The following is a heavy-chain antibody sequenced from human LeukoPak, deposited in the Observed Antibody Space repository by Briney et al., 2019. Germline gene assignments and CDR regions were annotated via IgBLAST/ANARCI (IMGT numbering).Heavy chain of an antibody. CDR2: ISSSSSTI. D-gene: IGHD3-22*01. J-gene: IGHJ4*02. Sequence: GRSLRLSCAASGFTFSSYSMNWVRQAPGKGLEWVSYISSSSSTIYYADSVKGRFTISRDNAKNSLYLQMNSLRAEDTAVYYCARGGYYDSSGYAIYYFDYWGQGTLVTVSS. CDR1: GFTFSSYS. CDR3: ARGGYYDSSGYAIYYFDY. V-gene: IGHV3-48*04.